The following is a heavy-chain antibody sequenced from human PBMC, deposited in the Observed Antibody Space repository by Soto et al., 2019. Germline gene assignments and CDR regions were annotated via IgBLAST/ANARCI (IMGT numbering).Heavy chain of an antibody. CDR3: ATGRRSSGWYLALFDY. J-gene: IGHJ4*02. V-gene: IGHV1-24*01. D-gene: IGHD6-19*01. CDR2: FDPEDGET. Sequence: ASVKVSCKVSGYTLTELSMHWVRQAPGKGLEWMGGFDPEDGETIYAQKFQGRVTMTEDTSTDTAYMELSSLRSEDTAVYYCATGRRSSGWYLALFDYWGQGTLVTSPQ. CDR1: GYTLTELS.